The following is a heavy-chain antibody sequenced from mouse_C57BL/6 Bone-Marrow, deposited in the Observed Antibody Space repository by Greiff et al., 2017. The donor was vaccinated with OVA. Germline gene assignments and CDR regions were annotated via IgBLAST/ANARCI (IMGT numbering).Heavy chain of an antibody. D-gene: IGHD2-3*01. CDR1: GYAFSSYW. J-gene: IGHJ4*01. CDR3: ARYDGYYGNAMDY. Sequence: VQLVESGAELVKPGASVKISCKASGYAFSSYWMNWVKQRPGKGLEWIGQIYPGDGDTNYNGKFKGKATLTADKSSSTAYMQLSSLTSEDSAVYFCARYDGYYGNAMDYWGQGTSVTVSS. CDR2: IYPGDGDT. V-gene: IGHV1-80*01.